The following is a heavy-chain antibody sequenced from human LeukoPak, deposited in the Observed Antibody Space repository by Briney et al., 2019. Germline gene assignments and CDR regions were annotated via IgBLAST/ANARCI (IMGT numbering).Heavy chain of an antibody. V-gene: IGHV4-39*01. D-gene: IGHD6-13*01. CDR2: IYYSGST. CDR3: ARHAGGIAAAGTRPFDY. CDR1: GGSFSSSTYY. J-gene: IGHJ4*02. Sequence: SETLSLTCTVSGGSFSSSTYYWGWIRQPPGKGLEWIGSIYYSGSTYYNRSLKSRVTMSVDTSKTQYSLKLSLVTAADTAVYYCARHAGGIAAAGTRPFDYWGQGTLVTVSS.